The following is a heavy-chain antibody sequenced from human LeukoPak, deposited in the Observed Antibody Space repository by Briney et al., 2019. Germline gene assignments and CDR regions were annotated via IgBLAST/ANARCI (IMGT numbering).Heavy chain of an antibody. J-gene: IGHJ5*01. V-gene: IGHV3-11*01. D-gene: IGHD6-13*01. CDR3: ARRVAAADLINWFDS. Sequence: GGSLRLSCAASGFTFSDYYMSWIRQAPGKGLEWVSYISSSGSTIYYADSVKGRFTISRDNAKNSLYLQMNSLRAEDTAVYYCARRVAAADLINWFDSWGQGTLVTVSS. CDR1: GFTFSDYY. CDR2: ISSSGSTI.